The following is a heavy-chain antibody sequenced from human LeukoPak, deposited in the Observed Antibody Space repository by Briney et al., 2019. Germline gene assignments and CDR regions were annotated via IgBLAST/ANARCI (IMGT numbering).Heavy chain of an antibody. J-gene: IGHJ1*01. Sequence: SETLSLTCTVSGGSISSYYWSWIRQPPGKGLEWIGYIYYSGSTNYNPSLKSRVTISVDTSKNHFSLRLSSVTAADTAVYYCARVRTVIGDLGYFEHWGQGTLVTVSS. CDR3: ARVRTVIGDLGYFEH. D-gene: IGHD7-27*01. CDR2: IYYSGST. CDR1: GGSISSYY. V-gene: IGHV4-59*01.